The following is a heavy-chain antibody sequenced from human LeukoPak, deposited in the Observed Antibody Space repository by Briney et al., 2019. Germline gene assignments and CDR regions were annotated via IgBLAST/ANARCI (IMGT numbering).Heavy chain of an antibody. V-gene: IGHV3-48*01. CDR1: GFTFSSYS. J-gene: IGHJ3*02. Sequence: GGSLRLSCAASGFTFSSYSMNWVRQAPGKGLEWVSYISSSSSTIYYADSVKGRFTISRDNAENSLYLQMNSLRAEDTAVYYCARPSVVLWFGELLSLGAFDIWGQGTMVTVSS. D-gene: IGHD3-10*01. CDR2: ISSSSSTI. CDR3: ARPSVVLWFGELLSLGAFDI.